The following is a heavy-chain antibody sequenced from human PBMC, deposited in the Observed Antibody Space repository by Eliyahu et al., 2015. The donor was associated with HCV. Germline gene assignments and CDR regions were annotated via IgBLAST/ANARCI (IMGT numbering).Heavy chain of an antibody. CDR3: ASNGMDV. V-gene: IGHV3-72*01. CDR2: SRNKANSYTT. Sequence: EVQLVESGGDXVQPGGSLXLSCAASGXXFSDHYMDWVRQAPGKGLQWVGRSRNKANSYTTEYAASVKGRFTISRDDSKNSLYLQMNSLKTEDTAIYYCASNGMDVWGQGTTVIVSS. J-gene: IGHJ6*02. CDR1: GXXFSDHY.